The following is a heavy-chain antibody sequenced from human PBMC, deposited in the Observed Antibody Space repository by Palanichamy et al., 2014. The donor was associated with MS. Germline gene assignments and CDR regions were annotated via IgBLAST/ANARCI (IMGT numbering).Heavy chain of an antibody. CDR2: IYYSGST. CDR3: ASPTHGGTAMVRY. Sequence: QLQLQESGPGLVKPSETLSLTCAVSGGSISSGTYYWGWIRRPPGKGLEWIGSIYYSGSTYYNPSLKSRVTISVDTSKNQFSLRLSSVTAADTAVYYCASPTHGGTAMVRYWGQGTLVTVSS. V-gene: IGHV4-39*01. CDR1: GGSISSGTYY. D-gene: IGHD5-18*01. J-gene: IGHJ4*02.